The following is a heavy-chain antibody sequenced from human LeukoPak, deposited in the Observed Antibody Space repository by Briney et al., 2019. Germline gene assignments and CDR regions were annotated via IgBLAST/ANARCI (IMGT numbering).Heavy chain of an antibody. D-gene: IGHD6-13*01. J-gene: IGHJ3*02. CDR3: ARPYSSSDAFDI. V-gene: IGHV3-7*04. Sequence: GGSLRLSCAGSGFTFSSYWMSWVRQAPGKGLEWVANISRSGSEKYYVDSVKGQFTISRDNAKNSPYLQMNSLRAEDTAVYYCARPYSSSDAFDIWGQGTMVSASS. CDR1: GFTFSSYW. CDR2: ISRSGSEK.